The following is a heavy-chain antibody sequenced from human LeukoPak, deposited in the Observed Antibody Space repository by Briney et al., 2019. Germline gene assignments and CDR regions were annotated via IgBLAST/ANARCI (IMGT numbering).Heavy chain of an antibody. CDR3: AREVNYGFDC. Sequence: QTGGSLRLSCVASGVTLSNYAMSWARQAPGKGLEWVSVIYTGGTTYYADSVKGRFTISRDNSKNTLFLQMNTLRAEDTAVYYCAREVNYGFDCWGQGALVTVSS. V-gene: IGHV3-53*01. J-gene: IGHJ5*01. D-gene: IGHD3-10*01. CDR2: IYTGGTT. CDR1: GVTLSNYA.